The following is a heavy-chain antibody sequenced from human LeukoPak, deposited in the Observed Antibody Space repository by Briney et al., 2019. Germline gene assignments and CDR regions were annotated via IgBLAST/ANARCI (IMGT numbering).Heavy chain of an antibody. V-gene: IGHV3-7*01. CDR2: IKRDGIEK. CDR1: GFIFSSYW. CDR3: ARDKEAAVDFWSGYYPL. D-gene: IGHD3-3*01. J-gene: IGHJ4*02. Sequence: GGSLRLSCAASGFIFSSYWMGWVRQAPGKGLEWVANIKRDGIEKYYVDSVKGRFTISRDNAQNSLYLQMNSLRDEDTGVHYCARDKEAAVDFWSGYYPLWGQGTLVTVSS.